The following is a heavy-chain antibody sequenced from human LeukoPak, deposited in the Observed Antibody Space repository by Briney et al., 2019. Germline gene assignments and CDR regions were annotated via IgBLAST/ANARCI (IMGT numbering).Heavy chain of an antibody. J-gene: IGHJ4*02. CDR1: GGSISSGGYY. CDR3: TRATFGYFDY. D-gene: IGHD3-16*01. CDR2: IYYSGST. V-gene: IGHV4-31*03. Sequence: SETLSLTCTVSGGSISSGGYYWSWIRQHPGKGLEWIGYIYYSGSTYYNPSLKSRVTISVDTSKNQFSLKLSSVTAADTAVYYCTRATFGYFDYWGQGTLVTVSS.